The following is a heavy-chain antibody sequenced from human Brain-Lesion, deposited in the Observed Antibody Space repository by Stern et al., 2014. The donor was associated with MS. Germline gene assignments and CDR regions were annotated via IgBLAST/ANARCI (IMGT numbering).Heavy chain of an antibody. Sequence: MQLVESGGGLVQPGGSLRLSGAASGFNFRSYWMHWVRQFPEKGLFWVSQINRDGSNTSYADSVKGRFSISRDNIRNMLYLRMTSLRAEDTAVYYCARGVGDYWGQGARVTVSS. J-gene: IGHJ4*02. CDR3: ARGVGDY. D-gene: IGHD3-16*01. V-gene: IGHV3-74*01. CDR1: GFNFRSYW. CDR2: INRDGSNT.